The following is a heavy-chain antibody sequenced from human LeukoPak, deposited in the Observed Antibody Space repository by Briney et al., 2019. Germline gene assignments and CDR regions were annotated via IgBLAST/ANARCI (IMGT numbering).Heavy chain of an antibody. J-gene: IGHJ4*02. V-gene: IGHV4-59*01. Sequence: SETLSLTCTVSGGSISSYYWSWIRQPPGKGLEWIGYIYYSGSTNYNPSLKSRVTISVDTSKNQFSLKLSSVTAADTAVYYCARFVPGYCSSTSCYTFDYWGQGTLVTVSS. CDR2: IYYSGST. CDR1: GGSISSYY. D-gene: IGHD2-2*02. CDR3: ARFVPGYCSSTSCYTFDY.